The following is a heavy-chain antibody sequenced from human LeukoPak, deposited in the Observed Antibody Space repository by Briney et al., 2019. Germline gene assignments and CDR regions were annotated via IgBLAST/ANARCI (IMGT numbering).Heavy chain of an antibody. J-gene: IGHJ6*03. V-gene: IGHV3-48*01. CDR1: GFTFGDYA. CDR2: ISRSRSTI. Sequence: GGSLRLSCTASGFTFGDYAMTWVRQAPGKGLEWVSYISRSRSTIYYADSVKGRFTISRDNAKNSLYLQMHSLRAEDTAVYYCARDVYYYYYMDVWGKGTTVTVSS. CDR3: ARDVYYYYYMDV.